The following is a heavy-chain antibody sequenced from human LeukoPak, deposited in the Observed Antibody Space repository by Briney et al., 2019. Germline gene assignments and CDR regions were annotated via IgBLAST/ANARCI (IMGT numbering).Heavy chain of an antibody. CDR1: GVSISSYY. CDR3: ARGAFSGYGDFGFDY. J-gene: IGHJ4*02. Sequence: PSEPLSLTCSVSGVSISSYYWSWIRQPPGKGLEWIGYIYDSGSANYNPSLKSRLTISVDTSKNQFSLKLSSVTAADTAVYYCARGAFSGYGDFGFDYWGQGTLVTASS. V-gene: IGHV4-59*01. D-gene: IGHD4-17*01. CDR2: IYDSGSA.